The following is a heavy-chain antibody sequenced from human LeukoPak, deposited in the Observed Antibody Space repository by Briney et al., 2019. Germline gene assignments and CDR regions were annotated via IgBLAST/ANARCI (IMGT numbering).Heavy chain of an antibody. D-gene: IGHD2-2*01. J-gene: IGHJ5*02. CDR2: ISSSGSTI. CDR1: GFTFSDYY. Sequence: GGSLRLSCAVSGFTFSDYYMSWIRQAPGKGLEWVSYISSSGSTIYYADSVKGRFTISRDNAKNSLYLQMNSLRAEDTAVYYCARDPSSTSCYDCQPAFHVWFDPWGQGTLVTVSS. CDR3: ARDPSSTSCYDCQPAFHVWFDP. V-gene: IGHV3-11*04.